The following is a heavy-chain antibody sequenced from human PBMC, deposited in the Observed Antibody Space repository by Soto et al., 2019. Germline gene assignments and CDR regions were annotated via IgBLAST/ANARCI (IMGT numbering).Heavy chain of an antibody. Sequence: QVQLVQSGAEEKKPGASVKVSCKASGDTFSHYALHWVRQAPGQRPEWMGWINAGNGDTRFSQTFQGRLTLTRDTSGTTGYLELGSLTSEDTAVYYCATTCDSSTYYSPACTEYFHHWGQGTLVTVSS. V-gene: IGHV1-3*05. CDR3: ATTCDSSTYYSPACTEYFHH. D-gene: IGHD3-22*01. CDR1: GDTFSHYA. J-gene: IGHJ1*01. CDR2: INAGNGDT.